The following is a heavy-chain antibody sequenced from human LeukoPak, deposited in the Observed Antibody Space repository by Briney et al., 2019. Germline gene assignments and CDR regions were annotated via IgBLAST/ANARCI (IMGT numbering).Heavy chain of an antibody. D-gene: IGHD6-19*01. J-gene: IGHJ4*02. V-gene: IGHV1-69*04. CDR1: GGTFSSYA. CDR2: IIPILGIA. Sequence: SVKVSCKASGGTFSSYAISWVRQAPGQGLEWMGRIIPILGIANYAQKFQGRVTITADKSTSTAYMELSGLRSEDTAVYYCARGSSGQPLDYWGQGTLVTVSS. CDR3: ARGSSGQPLDY.